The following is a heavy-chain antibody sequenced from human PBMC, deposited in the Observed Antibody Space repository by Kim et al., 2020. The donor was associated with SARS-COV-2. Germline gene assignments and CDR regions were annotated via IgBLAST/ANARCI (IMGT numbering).Heavy chain of an antibody. Sequence: SVKVSKASGGTFSSYAISWVRQAPGQGLEWMGGIIPIFGTANYAQKFQGRVTITADESTSTAYMELSSLRSEDTAVYYCARALSFDWFSSLGYWGQGTLVTVSS. J-gene: IGHJ4*02. CDR2: IIPIFGTA. CDR1: GGTFSSYA. D-gene: IGHD3-9*01. V-gene: IGHV1-69*13. CDR3: ARALSFDWFSSLGY.